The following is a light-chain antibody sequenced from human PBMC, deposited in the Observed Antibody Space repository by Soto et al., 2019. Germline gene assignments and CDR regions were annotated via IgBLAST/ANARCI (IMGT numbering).Light chain of an antibody. CDR3: MQALQIRVE. V-gene: IGKV2-28*01. CDR1: QSLLHSNGYNY. Sequence: DRVMTQFPLSLSVTPGGPASISCRSSQSLLHSNGYNYLDWYVQKPGQSPQLLIYLGSNRASGVPDRFSGRGSGTDFTLKISRVEAEDVGVYYCMQALQIRVEFGQGTKVEIK. J-gene: IGKJ1*01. CDR2: LGS.